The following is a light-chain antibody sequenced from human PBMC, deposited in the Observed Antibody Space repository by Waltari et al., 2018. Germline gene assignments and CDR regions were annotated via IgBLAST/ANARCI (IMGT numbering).Light chain of an antibody. V-gene: IGKV4-1*01. CDR3: QQYYSIPWT. J-gene: IGKJ1*01. CDR2: WAS. Sequence: DIVITQAPASLAASLGERATLNCQTSQNLLYTSNNKNSLPWYQQKPGQPPKLLIYWASTRQSGVPDRFGGSGSGTDFTLTISSLQAEDVALYYCQQYYSIPWTFGQGTKVEIK. CDR1: QNLLYTSNNKNS.